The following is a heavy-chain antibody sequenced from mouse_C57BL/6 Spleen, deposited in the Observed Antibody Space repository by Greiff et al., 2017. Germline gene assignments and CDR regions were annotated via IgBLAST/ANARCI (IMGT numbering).Heavy chain of an antibody. D-gene: IGHD1-1*01. CDR2: INYDGSST. V-gene: IGHV5-16*01. J-gene: IGHJ4*01. CDR3: ARETYYYGSSYDAMDY. Sequence: EVHLVESEGGLVQPGSSMKLSCTASGFTFSDYYMAWVRQVPETGLEWVANINYDGSSTYYLDSLKSRFIISRDNAKNILYLQMSSLKSEDTATYYCARETYYYGSSYDAMDYWGQGTSVTVSS. CDR1: GFTFSDYY.